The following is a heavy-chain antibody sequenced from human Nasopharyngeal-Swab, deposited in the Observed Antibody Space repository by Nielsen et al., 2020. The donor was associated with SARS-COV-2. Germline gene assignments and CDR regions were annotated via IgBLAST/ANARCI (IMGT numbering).Heavy chain of an antibody. CDR1: GFTFSSYE. Sequence: GGSLRLSCAASGFTFSSYEMNWVRQAPGKGLEWVSYISSSGSTIYYADSVKGRFTISRDNAKNSLYLQMNSLRAEDTAVYYCAKDNLRIMHYYDSSGYYLDAFDIWGQGTMVTVSS. J-gene: IGHJ3*02. CDR2: ISSSGSTI. D-gene: IGHD3-22*01. V-gene: IGHV3-48*03. CDR3: AKDNLRIMHYYDSSGYYLDAFDI.